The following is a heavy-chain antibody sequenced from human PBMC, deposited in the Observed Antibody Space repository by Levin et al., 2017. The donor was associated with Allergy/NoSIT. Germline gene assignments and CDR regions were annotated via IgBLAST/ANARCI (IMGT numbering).Heavy chain of an antibody. D-gene: IGHD3-22*01. J-gene: IGHJ4*02. Sequence: SQTLSLTCNVSSGSISSYYWSWIRQPPGKGLEWIGYIYYSRVTRYNPSLKSRVTMSVDASKNQFSLKLTSVTAADTAVYYCATSNSGNYYHLDSWGQGTLVTVSS. CDR1: SGSISSYY. V-gene: IGHV4-59*08. CDR3: ATSNSGNYYHLDS. CDR2: IYYSRVT.